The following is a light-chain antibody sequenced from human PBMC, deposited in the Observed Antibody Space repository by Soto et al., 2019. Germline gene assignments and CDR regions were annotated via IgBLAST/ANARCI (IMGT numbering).Light chain of an antibody. Sequence: EIVLTQSPGTLYLSPEERATLSCRASQSVSSSYLAWYQHKPGQAPRLLIYGASSRATGIPDSFSGSGYGTDYILTISRLEPEDFAVYYCQQYGSSPHTFGQGTKLEIK. CDR2: GAS. CDR3: QQYGSSPHT. J-gene: IGKJ2*01. CDR1: QSVSSSY. V-gene: IGKV3-20*01.